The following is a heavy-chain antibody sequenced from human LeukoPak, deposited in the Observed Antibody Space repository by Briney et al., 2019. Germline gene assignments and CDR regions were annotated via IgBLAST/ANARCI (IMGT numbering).Heavy chain of an antibody. D-gene: IGHD5-18*01. CDR3: ARASADVDTAMVSPNYYYMDV. CDR2: IYSDGRRT. Sequence: GGSLRLSCAASGFSFSSNWMHWVRQAPGKGLVWVSRIYSDGRRTDYADSVKGRFTISGDSAKNTLYLEMTGLRAEDTAVYYCARASADVDTAMVSPNYYYMDVWGKGTTVTVSS. J-gene: IGHJ6*03. CDR1: GFSFSSNW. V-gene: IGHV3-74*01.